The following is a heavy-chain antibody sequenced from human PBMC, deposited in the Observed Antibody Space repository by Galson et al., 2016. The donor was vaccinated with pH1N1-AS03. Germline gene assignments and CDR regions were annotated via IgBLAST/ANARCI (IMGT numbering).Heavy chain of an antibody. Sequence: KVSCKASGYTFTTYDINWVRQAPGQGLEWMGWMNPDSGNTGYAPSSQGRVTITRDTSISTAYMQLSSLRSEDTAVYYCARGVVDCSGPACSGTLRFDPWGQGTLVTVSS. CDR1: GYTFTTYD. D-gene: IGHD2-15*01. CDR3: ARGVVDCSGPACSGTLRFDP. J-gene: IGHJ5*02. V-gene: IGHV1-8*03. CDR2: MNPDSGNT.